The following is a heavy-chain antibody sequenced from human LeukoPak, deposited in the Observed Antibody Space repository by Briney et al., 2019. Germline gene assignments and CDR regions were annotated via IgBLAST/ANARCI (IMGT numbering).Heavy chain of an antibody. Sequence: PGGSLRLSCAASGFTFSSYAMHWVRQAPGKGLEWVAVISYDGSSKYYADSVKGRFTISRDNSKNTLYLQMNSLRAEDTAVYYCARDNILTGYYTGWFDPWGQGTLVTVSS. CDR3: ARDNILTGYYTGWFDP. J-gene: IGHJ5*02. CDR2: ISYDGSSK. D-gene: IGHD3-9*01. V-gene: IGHV3-30-3*01. CDR1: GFTFSSYA.